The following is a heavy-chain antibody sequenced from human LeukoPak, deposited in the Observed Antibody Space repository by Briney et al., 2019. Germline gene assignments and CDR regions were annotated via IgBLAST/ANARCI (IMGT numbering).Heavy chain of an antibody. J-gene: IGHJ4*02. V-gene: IGHV4-59*08. CDR3: ARLYSSGWRSNYYFDY. D-gene: IGHD6-19*01. CDR2: IYYTGII. Sequence: SETLSLTCSVSGGSISSYYWAWIRQPPGKGLEWIGFIYYTGIISHNPSLESRVTMSVDTYDNQFSLRLNSVSAADTAVYYCARLYSSGWRSNYYFDYWGQGTLVTVPS. CDR1: GGSISSYY.